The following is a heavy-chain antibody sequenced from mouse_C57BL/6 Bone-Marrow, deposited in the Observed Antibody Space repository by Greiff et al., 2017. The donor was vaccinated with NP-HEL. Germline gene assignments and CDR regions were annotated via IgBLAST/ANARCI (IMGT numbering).Heavy chain of an antibody. J-gene: IGHJ1*03. V-gene: IGHV5-15*01. D-gene: IGHD2-4*01. Sequence: EVQLVESGGGLVQPGGSLKLSCAASGFTFSDYGMAWVRQAPRKGPEWVAFISNLAYSIYYADTVTGRFTISRENAKNTLYLEMSSLRSEDTAMYYCARSLITIRYFDVWGTGTTVTVSS. CDR2: ISNLAYSI. CDR1: GFTFSDYG. CDR3: ARSLITIRYFDV.